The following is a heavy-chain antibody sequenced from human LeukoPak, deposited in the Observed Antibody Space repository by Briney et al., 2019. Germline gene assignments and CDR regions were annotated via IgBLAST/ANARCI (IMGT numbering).Heavy chain of an antibody. D-gene: IGHD3-10*01. Sequence: SETLSLTCTVSGGSISSSSYYWGWIRQPPGKGLEWIGSIYYSGSTYYNPSLKSRVTISVDTSKNQFSLKLSSVTAADTAVYYCARGRRTTGSYTSYFDYWGQGTLVTVSS. CDR2: IYYSGST. V-gene: IGHV4-39*01. CDR3: ARGRRTTGSYTSYFDY. J-gene: IGHJ4*02. CDR1: GGSISSSSYY.